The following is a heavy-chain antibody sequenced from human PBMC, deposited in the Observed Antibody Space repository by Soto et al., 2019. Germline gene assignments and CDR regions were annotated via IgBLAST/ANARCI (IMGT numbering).Heavy chain of an antibody. V-gene: IGHV4-59*08. CDR3: VSLESYY. CDR1: AGFIRRYY. CDR2: IYYSGST. J-gene: IGHJ4*02. Sequence: TVSAGFIRRYYWSWIRQPPGKGLEWIGYIYYSGSTNYNPSLKSRVTISVDTSKNQFSLKLSSVTAADTAVYYCVSLESYYWGQGTLVTVS.